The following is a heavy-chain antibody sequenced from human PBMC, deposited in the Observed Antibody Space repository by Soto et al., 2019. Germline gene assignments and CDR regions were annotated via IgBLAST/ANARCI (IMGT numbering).Heavy chain of an antibody. Sequence: PSETLSLTCAVYGGSFSGYYWSWIRQPPGKGLEWIGEINHSGSTNYNPSLKSRVTISVDTSKNQFSLKLSSVTAADTAVYYCARLRDLRYSSGWTWLGLNWFDSWGQGTLVTVSS. D-gene: IGHD6-19*01. CDR3: ARLRDLRYSSGWTWLGLNWFDS. J-gene: IGHJ5*01. V-gene: IGHV4-34*01. CDR2: INHSGST. CDR1: GGSFSGYY.